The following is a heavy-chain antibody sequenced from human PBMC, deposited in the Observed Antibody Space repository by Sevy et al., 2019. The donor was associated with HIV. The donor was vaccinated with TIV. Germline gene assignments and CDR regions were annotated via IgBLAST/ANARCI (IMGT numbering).Heavy chain of an antibody. V-gene: IGHV1-8*01. J-gene: IGHJ6*02. CDR2: MNPNSGNT. Sequence: ASVKVSCKASGYTFTSYDINWVRQATGQGLEWMGWMNPNSGNTGYAPKFQGRVTMTRNTSISTAYMELSSLRSEDTAVYYCASLGPNLSWYNWNYFGFRGYYGMDVWGQGTTVTVSS. D-gene: IGHD1-7*01. CDR1: GYTFTSYD. CDR3: ASLGPNLSWYNWNYFGFRGYYGMDV.